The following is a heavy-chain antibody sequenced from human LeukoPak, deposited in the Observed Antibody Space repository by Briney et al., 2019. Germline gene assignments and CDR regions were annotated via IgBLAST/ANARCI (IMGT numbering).Heavy chain of an antibody. Sequence: PGGSLRLSCAGSGFIVSNNYMTWVRQAPGKGLEWVSFINSGGNTYYADSVKGRFTISRDNSKNTLYLQMNSLRAEDTAVYYCAIQRRVYGSGSYSSYYFDYWGQGTLVTVSS. V-gene: IGHV3-53*01. CDR1: GFIVSNNY. CDR2: INSGGNT. J-gene: IGHJ4*02. D-gene: IGHD3-10*01. CDR3: AIQRRVYGSGSYSSYYFDY.